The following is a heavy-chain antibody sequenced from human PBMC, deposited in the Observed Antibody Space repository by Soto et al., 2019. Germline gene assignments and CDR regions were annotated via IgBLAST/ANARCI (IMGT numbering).Heavy chain of an antibody. V-gene: IGHV3-23*01. J-gene: IGHJ4*02. D-gene: IGHD1-26*01. CDR2: ISGSGGST. Sequence: EVQLLESGRGLIQPGGSLRLSCAASGFTFSSYAMNWVRQAPGKGLEWVSVISGSGGSTYYADSVKGRFTISRDNSKNTLYLQMNSLRAEDTAVYYCARRGSGSYYDYWGQGTLVTVSS. CDR1: GFTFSSYA. CDR3: ARRGSGSYYDY.